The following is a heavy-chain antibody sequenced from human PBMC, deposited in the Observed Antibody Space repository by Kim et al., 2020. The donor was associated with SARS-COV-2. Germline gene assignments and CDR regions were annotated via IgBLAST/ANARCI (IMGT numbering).Heavy chain of an antibody. CDR3: ARDANYYYDSSGSIDY. D-gene: IGHD3-22*01. Sequence: SVKGRFTISRDNAKNSLYLQMNSLRAEDTAVYYCARDANYYYDSSGSIDYWGQGTLVTVSS. J-gene: IGHJ4*02. V-gene: IGHV3-11*01.